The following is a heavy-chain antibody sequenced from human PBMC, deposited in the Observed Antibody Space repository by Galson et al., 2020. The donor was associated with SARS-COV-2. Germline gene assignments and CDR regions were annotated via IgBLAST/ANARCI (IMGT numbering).Heavy chain of an antibody. CDR2: ISGRGGST. CDR3: AKDVPAFSWELLSAGPESIFDY. V-gene: IGHV3-23*01. Sequence: GGSLRLSCAASGFTFSSYAMSWVRQAPGKGLEWVSAISGRGGSTYYADSVKGRFTISRDTSKNTLYLQMNSLRAEDTAVYYGAKDVPAFSWELLSAGPESIFDYWGQGTLVTVSS. CDR1: GFTFSSYA. J-gene: IGHJ4*02. D-gene: IGHD1-26*01.